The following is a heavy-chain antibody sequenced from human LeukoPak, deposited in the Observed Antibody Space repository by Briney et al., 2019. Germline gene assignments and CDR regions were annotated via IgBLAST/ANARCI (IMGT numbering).Heavy chain of an antibody. Sequence: ASVKVSCKASGYTFSDYYLHWVRQAPGQGLEWMGWINPNSGGTNYAQNFQGRVTMTRDTSFSTAYMELSGLTSDDTAFYYCARVRVTVTALSGTYFYPLDVWGQGTTVTVSS. D-gene: IGHD2-15*01. CDR3: ARVRVTVTALSGTYFYPLDV. J-gene: IGHJ6*02. CDR1: GYTFSDYY. CDR2: INPNSGGT. V-gene: IGHV1-2*02.